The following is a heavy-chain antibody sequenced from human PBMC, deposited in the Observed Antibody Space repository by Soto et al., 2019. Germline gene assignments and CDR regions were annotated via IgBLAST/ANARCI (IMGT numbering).Heavy chain of an antibody. J-gene: IGHJ4*02. CDR2: IYWDDDK. Sequence: QITLKESGPTVVNPTETLTLTCTFSGFSLTTSGVGVGWVRQSPGKAPEWLALIYWDDDKRYSTSLKSILTITKDTSKNQVVLTMANVDPADTATYYCAHRVLRTVFGLVTTTAIYFDFWGQGTPVVVSS. CDR1: GFSLTTSGVG. CDR3: AHRVLRTVFGLVTTTAIYFDF. D-gene: IGHD3-3*01. V-gene: IGHV2-5*02.